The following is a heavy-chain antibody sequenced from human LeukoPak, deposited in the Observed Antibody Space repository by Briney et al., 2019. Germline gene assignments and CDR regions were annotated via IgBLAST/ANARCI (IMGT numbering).Heavy chain of an antibody. D-gene: IGHD2-21*01. V-gene: IGHV4-38-2*02. CDR2: IYHSGST. CDR1: GYSISSGYY. CDR3: ARVWAFDI. J-gene: IGHJ3*02. Sequence: SETLSLTCTVSGYSISSGYYWGWIRQPPGKGLEWIGSIYHSGSTYYNPSLKSRVTISVDTSKNQFSLKLSSVTAADTAVHYCARVWAFDIWGQGTMVTVSS.